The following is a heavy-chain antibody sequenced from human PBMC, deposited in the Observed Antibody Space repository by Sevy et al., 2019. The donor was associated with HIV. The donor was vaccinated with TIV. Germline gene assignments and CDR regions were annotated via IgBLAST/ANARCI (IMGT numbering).Heavy chain of an antibody. CDR3: ARPYGSGSWEAFDI. CDR1: GFTFNSYT. D-gene: IGHD3-10*01. V-gene: IGHV3-21*01. Sequence: GESLKISCAASGFTFNSYTMNWVRQAPGKGLEWVSSISFSSNYIYYADSVKGRYTISRDNAQNSLYLQMNSLRAEDTAIYYCARPYGSGSWEAFDIWGQGTMVTVSS. CDR2: ISFSSNYI. J-gene: IGHJ3*02.